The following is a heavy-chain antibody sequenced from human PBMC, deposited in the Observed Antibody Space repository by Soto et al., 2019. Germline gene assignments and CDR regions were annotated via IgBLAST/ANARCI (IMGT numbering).Heavy chain of an antibody. Sequence: SETLSLTCTVSGGSISSYYWSWIRQPPGKGLEWIGYIYYSGSTNYNPSLKRRVTISVDTSKNQFSLKLSSVTAADTAVYSCARGLGGLSDTAYGMEVWGQGTTDTVSS. D-gene: IGHD3-16*02. CDR1: GGSISSYY. J-gene: IGHJ6*02. CDR3: ARGLGGLSDTAYGMEV. V-gene: IGHV4-59*01. CDR2: IYYSGST.